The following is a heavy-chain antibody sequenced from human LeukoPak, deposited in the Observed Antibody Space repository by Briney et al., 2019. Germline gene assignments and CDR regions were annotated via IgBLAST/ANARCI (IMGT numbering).Heavy chain of an antibody. Sequence: GGSLRLSCAASGFTFSSYWMSWVRQAPGKGLEWVANIKQDGSEKYYVDSVKGRFTISRDNAKNSLYLQMNSLRAEDTAVYYCARDQRYGSNSSCPWEPFDYWGQGTLVTVSS. V-gene: IGHV3-7*05. CDR1: GFTFSSYW. CDR3: ARDQRYGSNSSCPWEPFDY. J-gene: IGHJ4*02. D-gene: IGHD2-2*01. CDR2: IKQDGSEK.